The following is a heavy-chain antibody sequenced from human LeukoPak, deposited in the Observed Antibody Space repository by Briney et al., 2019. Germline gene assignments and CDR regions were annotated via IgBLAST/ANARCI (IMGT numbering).Heavy chain of an antibody. D-gene: IGHD6-19*01. CDR2: TSRDGSAE. Sequence: GGSLRLSCAASGFTFSSYWMSWVRQAPGKGLEWVAMTSRDGSAEYYGDSVRGRFSISRDNSKNTLYLQMNSLRPEDTAVYHCAKDLYGSGWYNYFDPWGQGALVTVSS. CDR3: AKDLYGSGWYNYFDP. V-gene: IGHV3-30*18. J-gene: IGHJ5*02. CDR1: GFTFSSYW.